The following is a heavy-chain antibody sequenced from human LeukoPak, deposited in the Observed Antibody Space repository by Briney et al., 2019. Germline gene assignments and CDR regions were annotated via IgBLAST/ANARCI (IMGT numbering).Heavy chain of an antibody. CDR1: GFTVTNYA. D-gene: IGHD3-9*01. Sequence: GGSLRLSCAASGFTVTNYAMYWVCQAPGKGLEWVSAISGRDGSTYYADSVKGRFTISRDTSKNTLFLQMNSLRAEDTAVYYCAKWGDYDILTGYYDPDYWGQGTLVTVSS. CDR2: ISGRDGST. CDR3: AKWGDYDILTGYYDPDY. J-gene: IGHJ4*02. V-gene: IGHV3-23*01.